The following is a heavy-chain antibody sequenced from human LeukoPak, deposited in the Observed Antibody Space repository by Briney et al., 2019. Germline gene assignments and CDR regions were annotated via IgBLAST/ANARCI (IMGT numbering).Heavy chain of an antibody. J-gene: IGHJ4*02. CDR1: GFTFSSYG. CDR3: AKLLSGSYYFDY. Sequence: GGSLRLSCAASGFTFSSYGMHWVRQAPGKGLERVAVISYDGSNKYYADSVKGRFTISRDNSKNTLYLQMNSLRAEDTAVYYCAKLLSGSYYFDYWGQGTLVTVSS. V-gene: IGHV3-30*18. D-gene: IGHD1-26*01. CDR2: ISYDGSNK.